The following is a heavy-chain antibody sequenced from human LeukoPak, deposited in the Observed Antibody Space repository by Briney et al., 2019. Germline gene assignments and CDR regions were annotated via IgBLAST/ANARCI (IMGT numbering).Heavy chain of an antibody. Sequence: GGSLRLSCAASGFMFDDYAMHWVRQVPGKGLEWVSGINWNSGDAGYADSVKGRFTISRDNAKNSLYLQMNSLRAEDTAVYYCRQGHYDSSGYFDYWGQGTLVTVSS. CDR1: GFMFDDYA. D-gene: IGHD3-22*01. J-gene: IGHJ4*02. CDR2: INWNSGDA. CDR3: RQGHYDSSGYFDY. V-gene: IGHV3-9*01.